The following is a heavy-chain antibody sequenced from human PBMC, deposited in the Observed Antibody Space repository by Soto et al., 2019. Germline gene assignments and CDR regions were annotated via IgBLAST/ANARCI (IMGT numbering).Heavy chain of an antibody. CDR1: GGAFSSGGSY. D-gene: IGHD6-13*01. Sequence: QVHLQESGPGLVKPSQTVSLTCNVSGGAFSSGGSYLTWVRQHPGKGLEWIGYIFYSGSSYYNPSLKGGVALSVDTSKHQSALKLSSVTAADTAVYYCARGYRNGFDPRGQGTLVTVSS. J-gene: IGHJ5*02. V-gene: IGHV4-31*03. CDR2: IFYSGSS. CDR3: ARGYRNGFDP.